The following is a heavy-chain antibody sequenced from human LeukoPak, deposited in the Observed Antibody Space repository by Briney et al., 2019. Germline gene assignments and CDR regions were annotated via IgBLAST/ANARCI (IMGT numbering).Heavy chain of an antibody. D-gene: IGHD3-22*01. V-gene: IGHV3-21*01. CDR2: ISVGSNYI. J-gene: IGHJ4*02. CDR3: ARLRRNSDRSGYYYYYDY. CDR1: GFTFSNYW. Sequence: GGSLRLSCAASGFTFSNYWMSWVRQAPGKGLEWVSSISVGSNYIYYADSVRGRFSISRDDARNSLYLQMDSLRGDDTAVYYCARLRRNSDRSGYYYYYDYWGQGTLVTVSS.